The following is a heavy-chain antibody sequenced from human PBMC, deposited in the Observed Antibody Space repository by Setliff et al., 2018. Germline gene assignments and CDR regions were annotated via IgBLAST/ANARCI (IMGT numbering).Heavy chain of an antibody. CDR2: INNYSFKT. D-gene: IGHD3-3*01. J-gene: IGHJ5*02. V-gene: IGHV1-18*01. Sequence: ASVKVSCKASGYTFNNYGITWVRQAPGQGLEWMGWINNYSFKTTYPQKFLDRVTMTTDTSATTAYMELKNLRSDDTAMYYCARERTIFGILVISGWFDPWGQGTVVTVSS. CDR3: ARERTIFGILVISGWFDP. CDR1: GYTFNNYG.